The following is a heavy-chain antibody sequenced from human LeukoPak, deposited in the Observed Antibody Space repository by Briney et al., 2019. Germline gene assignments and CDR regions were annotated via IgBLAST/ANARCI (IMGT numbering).Heavy chain of an antibody. Sequence: GGSLGLSCVISAFTFGSNWMSRVRQAPGKGLEWVANINPDGSVKYYVDSVEGRFTISRDNAKNSLYLQMNSLRVEDTAVYFCARGDSGDWSFDPWDQGTLVTVSS. D-gene: IGHD6-19*01. CDR3: ARGDSGDWSFDP. J-gene: IGHJ5*02. CDR1: AFTFGSNW. V-gene: IGHV3-7*01. CDR2: INPDGSVK.